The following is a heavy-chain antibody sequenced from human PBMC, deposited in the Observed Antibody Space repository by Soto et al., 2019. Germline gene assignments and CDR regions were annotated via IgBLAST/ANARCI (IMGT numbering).Heavy chain of an antibody. J-gene: IGHJ6*02. CDR1: GYTFTSYT. CDR2: IIPILGIA. D-gene: IGHD4-17*01. Sequence: SVKVSCKASGYTFTSYTMSWVRQAPGQGLEWMGRIIPILGIANYAQKFQGRVTITADKSTSTAYMELSSLRSEDTAVYYCARDSRSTAPYGMDVWGQGTTVTVS. V-gene: IGHV1-69*04. CDR3: ARDSRSTAPYGMDV.